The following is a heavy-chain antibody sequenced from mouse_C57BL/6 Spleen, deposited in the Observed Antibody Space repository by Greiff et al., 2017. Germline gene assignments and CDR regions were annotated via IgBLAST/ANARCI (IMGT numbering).Heavy chain of an antibody. CDR3: ASYYSNYPFAY. CDR1: GYTFTSYW. D-gene: IGHD2-5*01. CDR2: IHPNSGST. V-gene: IGHV1-64*01. Sequence: QVQLKQPGAELVKPGASVKLSCKASGYTFTSYWMHWVKQRPGQGLEWIGMIHPNSGSTNYNEKFKSKDTLTVDKSSSTAYMQLSSLTSADSAVYYCASYYSNYPFAYWGQGTLVTVSA. J-gene: IGHJ3*01.